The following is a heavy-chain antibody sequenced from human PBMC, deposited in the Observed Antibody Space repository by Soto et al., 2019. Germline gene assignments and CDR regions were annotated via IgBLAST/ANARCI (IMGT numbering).Heavy chain of an antibody. CDR3: AKEVWSGPMDV. CDR1: GFTFSSYG. CDR2: ISYDGSNK. V-gene: IGHV3-30*18. J-gene: IGHJ6*02. Sequence: QVQLVESGGGVVQPGTSLRLSCAASGFTFSSYGMHWVRQAPGKGLEWVAVISYDGSNKNYADSVKGRFTISRDNSKNTQYLQMNSLRAEDTAVYYCAKEVWSGPMDVWGQGTTVTVSS. D-gene: IGHD3-3*01.